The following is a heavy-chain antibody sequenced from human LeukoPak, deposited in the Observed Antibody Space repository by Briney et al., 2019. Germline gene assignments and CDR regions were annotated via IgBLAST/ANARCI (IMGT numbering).Heavy chain of an antibody. Sequence: PGGSLRLSCAASGFTSSSYSMNWVRQAPGKGLEWVSFISSSSSYIYYADSVRGRFTISRDNAKNSLYLQMSRLRAEDTAVYYCARDLYSSSSGDHWGQGTLVTVSS. J-gene: IGHJ4*02. CDR2: ISSSSSYI. D-gene: IGHD6-6*01. CDR3: ARDLYSSSSGDH. V-gene: IGHV3-21*01. CDR1: GFTSSSYS.